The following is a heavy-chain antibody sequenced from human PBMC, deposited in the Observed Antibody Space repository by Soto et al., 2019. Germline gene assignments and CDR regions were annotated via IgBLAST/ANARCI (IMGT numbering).Heavy chain of an antibody. Sequence: QVQLQESGPGLMKPSGTLSLTCAVSGGSITSNWWKWVRQPPGKGLEWIAEIFHTGSANYNPSLMGRLTISMDKSRNHLSLNLNSVTAADTAVYYCARHIAASGTRGFDHWGQGTQVTVSS. CDR3: ARHIAASGTRGFDH. CDR1: GGSITSNW. CDR2: IFHTGSA. J-gene: IGHJ4*02. D-gene: IGHD2-21*01. V-gene: IGHV4-4*02.